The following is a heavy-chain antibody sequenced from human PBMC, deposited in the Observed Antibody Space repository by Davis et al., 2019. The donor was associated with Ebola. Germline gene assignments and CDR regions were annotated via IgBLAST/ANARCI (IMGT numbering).Heavy chain of an antibody. J-gene: IGHJ4*02. CDR1: GYSFTSYW. CDR2: ITGSGSLT. V-gene: IGHV3-23*01. Sequence: GESLKISCKGSGYSFTSYWISWVRQTPGKGLEWVSAITGSGSLTGYADSVKGRFTISRDNSKNTLNMQMHSLRVEDTAVYYCATRGSSREFDYWGQGTLVSVSS. D-gene: IGHD6-13*01. CDR3: ATRGSSREFDY.